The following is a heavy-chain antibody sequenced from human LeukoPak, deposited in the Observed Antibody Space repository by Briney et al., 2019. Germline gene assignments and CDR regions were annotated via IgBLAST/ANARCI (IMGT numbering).Heavy chain of an antibody. CDR1: GGSISSGGYY. Sequence: TASETLSLTCTVSGGSISSGGYYWSWIRQPPGKGLEWIGYIYHSGSTYYNPSLKSRVTISVDRSKNHFSLRLSSVTAADTAVYYCARDRYGSGYWFDPWGQGTLVTVSS. V-gene: IGHV4-30-2*01. CDR2: IYHSGST. J-gene: IGHJ5*02. CDR3: ARDRYGSGYWFDP. D-gene: IGHD3-10*01.